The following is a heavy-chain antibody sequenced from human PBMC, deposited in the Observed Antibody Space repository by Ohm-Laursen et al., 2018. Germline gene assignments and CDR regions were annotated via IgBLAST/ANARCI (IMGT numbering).Heavy chain of an antibody. CDR1: GFTFRTYS. J-gene: IGHJ4*02. Sequence: SLRLSCAAPGFTFRTYSMNWVRQSPGKGLEWLSYIDASGGTIYYADSVKGRLTISRDNAKNSLYLQMSGLRGEDTAVYYCARGAPFYGGFDYWGQGTLVTVSS. CDR2: IDASGGTI. V-gene: IGHV3-48*01. D-gene: IGHD4-17*01. CDR3: ARGAPFYGGFDY.